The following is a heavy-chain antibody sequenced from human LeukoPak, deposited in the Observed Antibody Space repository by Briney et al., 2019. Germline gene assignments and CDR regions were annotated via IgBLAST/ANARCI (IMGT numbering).Heavy chain of an antibody. V-gene: IGHV4-34*01. CDR2: INYSGST. D-gene: IGHD2-2*02. Sequence: SETLSLTCAVYGGSFSGYYWSWIRQPPGKGLEWIGEINYSGSTNYNPSLKSRVTISVDTSKNQFSLKLSSVTAADTAVYYCARGKGNCSSTSCYIGWFDPWGQGTLVTVSS. CDR1: GGSFSGYY. CDR3: ARGKGNCSSTSCYIGWFDP. J-gene: IGHJ5*02.